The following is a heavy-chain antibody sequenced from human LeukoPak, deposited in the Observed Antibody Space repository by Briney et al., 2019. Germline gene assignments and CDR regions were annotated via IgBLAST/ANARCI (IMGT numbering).Heavy chain of an antibody. D-gene: IGHD6-6*01. CDR1: GFIFSDFY. J-gene: IGHJ4*02. Sequence: GGSLRLSCAASGFIFSDFYMSWVRQAAGKGLECIAYISPSSHDIIYADSVKGQFTISRDNAKNSLYLQMNSLRAEDTAAYYAKTARLFDYWGQGTQVTVSS. CDR3: KTARLFDY. CDR2: ISPSSHDI. V-gene: IGHV3-11*06.